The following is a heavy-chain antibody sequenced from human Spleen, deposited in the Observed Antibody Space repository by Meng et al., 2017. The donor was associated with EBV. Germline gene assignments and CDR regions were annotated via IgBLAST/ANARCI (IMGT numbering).Heavy chain of an antibody. CDR3: SRDLAGADDD. Sequence: EVHVGESGGGICQPGGSLRLSCAASGFTFSRYWMHWVRQAPGKGLVWVSRTNENERITDYADSVKGRFTISRDNTKNTLYLQMNSLRVEDTAIYFCSRDLAGADDDWGPGTLVTVSS. J-gene: IGHJ4*02. V-gene: IGHV3-74*01. CDR1: GFTFSRYW. CDR2: TNENERIT.